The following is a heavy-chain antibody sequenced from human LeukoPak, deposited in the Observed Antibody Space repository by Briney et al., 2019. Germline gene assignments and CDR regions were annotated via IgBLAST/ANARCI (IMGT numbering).Heavy chain of an antibody. Sequence: GESLKISCKGSGYSFNNYWIGWVRQMPGKGLQRMGIIYPSDSDTRYSPSFQGQVTISADKSIATAYLQWSSLKASDTAMYYCARPHYYDAIGYYFDYWGQGTQVTVSS. CDR2: IYPSDSDT. V-gene: IGHV5-51*01. D-gene: IGHD3-22*01. CDR3: ARPHYYDAIGYYFDY. CDR1: GYSFNNYW. J-gene: IGHJ4*02.